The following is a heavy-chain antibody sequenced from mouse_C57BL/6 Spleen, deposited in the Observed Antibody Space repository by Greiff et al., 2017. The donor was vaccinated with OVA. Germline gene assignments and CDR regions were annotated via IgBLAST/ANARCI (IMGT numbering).Heavy chain of an antibody. CDR1: GYTFTSYW. J-gene: IGHJ4*01. V-gene: IGHV1-50*01. D-gene: IGHD4-1*01. CDR2: IDPSDSYT. Sequence: QVQLQQPGAELVKPGASVKLSCKASGYTFTSYWMQWVKQRPGQGLEWIGEIDPSDSYTNYNQKFKGKATLTVDTSSSTAYMQLSSLTSEDSAVYYCAGTGTRAMDYWGQGTSVTVSS. CDR3: AGTGTRAMDY.